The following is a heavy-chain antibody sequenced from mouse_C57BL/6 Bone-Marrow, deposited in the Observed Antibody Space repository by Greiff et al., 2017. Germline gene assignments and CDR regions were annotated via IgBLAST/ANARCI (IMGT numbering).Heavy chain of an antibody. CDR1: GFTFSDYY. J-gene: IGHJ1*03. Sequence: DVKLVESGGGLVQPGGSLKLSCAASGFTFSDYYMYWVRQTPEKRLEWVAYISNGGGSTYYPDAVKGRFTISRDNAKNTLYLQMGRLKSEDTAMYYCSRHASPVWGTGTTVTVSS. CDR2: ISNGGGST. V-gene: IGHV5-12*01. CDR3: SRHASPV.